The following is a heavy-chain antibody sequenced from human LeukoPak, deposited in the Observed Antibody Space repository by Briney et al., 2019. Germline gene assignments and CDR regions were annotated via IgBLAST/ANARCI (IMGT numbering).Heavy chain of an antibody. Sequence: SETLSLTCTVSGGSISSYYWSWIRQPPGKGLEWIGYIYYSGSTNYNPSLKSRATISVDTSKNQFSLKLSSVTAADTAVYYCARGPDYDSSGYYPFDWWGQGTLVTVSS. D-gene: IGHD3-22*01. V-gene: IGHV4-59*01. CDR3: ARGPDYDSSGYYPFDW. CDR1: GGSISSYY. CDR2: IYYSGST. J-gene: IGHJ4*02.